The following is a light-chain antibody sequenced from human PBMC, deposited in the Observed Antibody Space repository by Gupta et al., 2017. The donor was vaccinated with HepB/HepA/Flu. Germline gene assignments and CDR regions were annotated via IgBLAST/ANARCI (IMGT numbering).Light chain of an antibody. CDR3: QQYGSPWT. Sequence: DIVLTQSPGTLSLSPGERATLSCRASQSVSSYYLAWYQHKPGQAPRLLIYGASSRATGIPDRFSGSGSGTDFTLTISRREPDDSAIYYCQQYGSPWTFGQGTKVEIK. J-gene: IGKJ1*01. V-gene: IGKV3-20*01. CDR1: QSVSSYY. CDR2: GAS.